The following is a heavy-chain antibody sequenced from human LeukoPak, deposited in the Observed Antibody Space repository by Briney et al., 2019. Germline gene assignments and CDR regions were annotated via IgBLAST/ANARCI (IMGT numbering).Heavy chain of an antibody. D-gene: IGHD2-8*01. V-gene: IGHV3-23*01. CDR2: ISGSGGST. J-gene: IGHJ4*02. CDR1: GFTFSRYD. Sequence: GGSLRLSCAASGFTFSRYDMSWVRQAPGKGLEWVSAISGSGGSTYYADSVKGRFTISRDNAKNSLYLQMNSLRAEDTAVYYCAKDQGDIVLMVYAGGVYDYWGQGTLVTVSS. CDR3: AKDQGDIVLMVYAGGVYDY.